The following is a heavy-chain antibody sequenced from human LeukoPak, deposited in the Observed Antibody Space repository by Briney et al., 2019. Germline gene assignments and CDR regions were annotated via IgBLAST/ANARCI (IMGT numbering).Heavy chain of an antibody. Sequence: SETLSLTCAVSGGSISSYYWNWIRQPPGKGLEWIGYIFYSGSTNYNPSLKSRVTISVDTSKNQFSLKLNSVTAADTAVYYCARGRPIDYWGQGTLVTVSS. J-gene: IGHJ4*02. CDR3: ARGRPIDY. CDR2: IFYSGST. CDR1: GGSISSYY. V-gene: IGHV4-59*01.